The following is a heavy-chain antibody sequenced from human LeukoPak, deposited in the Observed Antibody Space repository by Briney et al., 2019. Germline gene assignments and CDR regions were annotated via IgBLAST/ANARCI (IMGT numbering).Heavy chain of an antibody. CDR3: ARGFSSGYSFDY. J-gene: IGHJ4*02. V-gene: IGHV3-21*01. CDR2: ISSSSSYI. Sequence: PGGSLRLSCAASGFTFSSYSMNWVRQAPGKGLEWVSSISSSSSYIYYADSVKGRFTISRDNAKNSLYLQMNSLRAEDTAVYYCARGFSSGYSFDYWGQGTLVPRSS. CDR1: GFTFSSYS. D-gene: IGHD3-22*01.